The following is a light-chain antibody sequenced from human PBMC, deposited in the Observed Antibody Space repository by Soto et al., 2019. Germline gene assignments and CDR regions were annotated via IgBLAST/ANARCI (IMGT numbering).Light chain of an antibody. CDR3: TSYVGNDTWV. Sequence: QSALTQPPSASGSPGQSVTISCTGTSSDVGAYKYVSWYQQYPGKAPKLMIYEVIKRPSGVPDRFSGSKSGNTASLTVSGLQAEDEADYYCTSYVGNDTWVFGGGTKLTVL. CDR1: SSDVGAYKY. V-gene: IGLV2-8*01. CDR2: EVI. J-gene: IGLJ3*02.